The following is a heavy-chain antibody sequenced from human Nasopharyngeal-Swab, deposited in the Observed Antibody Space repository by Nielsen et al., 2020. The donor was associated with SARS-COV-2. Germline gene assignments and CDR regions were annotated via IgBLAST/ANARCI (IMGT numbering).Heavy chain of an antibody. V-gene: IGHV7-4-1*02. Sequence: ASVKVSCKASGYTITNYALNWVRQAPGQGLEWRGWINTNTGNPTYAQGFTGRFVFSLDTSVSTAYLQISGLKSEDTAVYRCAREGDASVPGTLFDYWGQGTQVTVSS. CDR1: GYTITNYA. CDR2: INTNTGNP. D-gene: IGHD6-19*01. CDR3: AREGDASVPGTLFDY. J-gene: IGHJ4*02.